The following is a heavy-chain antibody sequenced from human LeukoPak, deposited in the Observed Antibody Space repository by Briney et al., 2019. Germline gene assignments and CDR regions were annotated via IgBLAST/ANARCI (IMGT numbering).Heavy chain of an antibody. D-gene: IGHD4-23*01. Sequence: GESLKISCEGSGYSFASYWIGWVRQMPGKGLEWMGIIYPGDSDTRYSPSFQGQVTISADKSISTAYLQWSSLKASDTAMYYCARVSGDYGGNQYYFDYWGQGTLVTVSS. CDR1: GYSFASYW. CDR3: ARVSGDYGGNQYYFDY. J-gene: IGHJ4*02. CDR2: IYPGDSDT. V-gene: IGHV5-51*01.